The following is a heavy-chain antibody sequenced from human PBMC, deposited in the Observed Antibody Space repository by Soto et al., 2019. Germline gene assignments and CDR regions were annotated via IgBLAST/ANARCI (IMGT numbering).Heavy chain of an antibody. D-gene: IGHD5-12*01. Sequence: SETLSLTCTVSGGSISSGGYYWSWIRQHPGKGLEWIGYIYYSGSTYYNPSLKSRVTISVDTSKNQFSLKLSSVTAADTAVYYCAGSDIVATISFDYWGQGTLVTVSS. CDR3: AGSDIVATISFDY. J-gene: IGHJ4*02. CDR2: IYYSGST. CDR1: GGSISSGGYY. V-gene: IGHV4-31*03.